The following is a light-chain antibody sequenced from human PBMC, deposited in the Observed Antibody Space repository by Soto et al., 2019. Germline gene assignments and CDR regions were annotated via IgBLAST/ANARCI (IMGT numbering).Light chain of an antibody. Sequence: VLTHSPGTLSLSPEERATLSCRASQSVRSRYLAWYQQKPGQAPRLLIYGSSSRPPGIPDRVSGSGSGTEFTLTISRLEPEDFAVYYCQQYGTSPQTFGQGTKVDIK. CDR2: GSS. CDR3: QQYGTSPQT. CDR1: QSVRSRY. J-gene: IGKJ1*01. V-gene: IGKV3-20*01.